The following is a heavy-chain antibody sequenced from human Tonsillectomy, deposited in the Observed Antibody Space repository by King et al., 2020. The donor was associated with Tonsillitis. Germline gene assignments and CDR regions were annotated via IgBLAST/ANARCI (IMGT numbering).Heavy chain of an antibody. V-gene: IGHV4-38-2*02. CDR2: IYHSGST. J-gene: IGHJ4*02. CDR1: GYSITSGYY. D-gene: IGHD3-3*01. Sequence: QVQLQESGPGLVQPSETLSLTCTVSGYSITSGYYWGWIRQPPGKGLEWIGNIYHSGSTYYNPSLKSRVTISVDTSKNQFPLNLSSVTAADTAVYFCARTNDFWSGLYYFDYWGQGTLVTVSS. CDR3: ARTNDFWSGLYYFDY.